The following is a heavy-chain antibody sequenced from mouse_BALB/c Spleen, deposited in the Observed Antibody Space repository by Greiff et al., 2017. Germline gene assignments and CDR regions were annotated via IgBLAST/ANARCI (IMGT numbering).Heavy chain of an antibody. Sequence: EVQRVESGPGLVKPSQSLSLTCTVTGYSITSDYAWNWIRQFPGNKLEWMGYISYSGSTSYNPSLKSRISITRDTSKNQFFLQLNSVTTEDTATYYCAQIYYDYDDAMDYWGQGTSVTVSS. CDR2: ISYSGST. D-gene: IGHD2-4*01. J-gene: IGHJ4*01. CDR1: GYSITSDYA. V-gene: IGHV3-2*02. CDR3: AQIYYDYDDAMDY.